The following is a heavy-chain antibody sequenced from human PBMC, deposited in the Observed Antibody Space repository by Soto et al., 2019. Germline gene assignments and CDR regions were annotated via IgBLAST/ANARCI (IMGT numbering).Heavy chain of an antibody. J-gene: IGHJ4*02. CDR3: ARDGLLFSGPYRPSRFDY. D-gene: IGHD3-16*02. V-gene: IGHV3-7*03. CDR2: IKHDTSEA. CDR1: GFKFSDYW. Sequence: GVLRLSCAASGFKFSDYWMRWVRQAPGKGLEWVGNIKHDTSEAHYADSVKGRFTITRDNIKNFLFLQMNGLRSDDTASYYCARDGLLFSGPYRPSRFDYWGQGTLVTVSS.